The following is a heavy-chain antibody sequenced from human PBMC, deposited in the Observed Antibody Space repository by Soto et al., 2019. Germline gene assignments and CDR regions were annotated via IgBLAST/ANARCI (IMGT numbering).Heavy chain of an antibody. CDR2: INHSGGT. D-gene: IGHD3-3*02. J-gene: IGHJ6*02. CDR1: GGPFSNYY. CDR3: ARDRQYSHFWSGYQYEGPYGMDV. Sequence: QVQLQQWGAGLLKPSETLSLTCAVYGGPFSNYYWTWMRQAPGKGLGWIGEINHSGGTNYNSSLKSRVNISLDTSKNQFSLILYSVTAADTAVYYCARDRQYSHFWSGYQYEGPYGMDVWGQGTTVTVSS. V-gene: IGHV4-34*02.